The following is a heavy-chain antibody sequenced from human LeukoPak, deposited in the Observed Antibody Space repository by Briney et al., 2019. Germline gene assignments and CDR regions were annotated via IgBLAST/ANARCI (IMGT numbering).Heavy chain of an antibody. CDR1: GFRFDDFY. D-gene: IGHD4/OR15-4a*01. CDR2: ISASGGTM. Sequence: PGGSLRLSCAASGFRFDDFYVSWIRQAPGKGLEWISFISASGGTMDHADSVKGRFTISRDNAKNPVHLEMNNLKAEDTAVYHCARHMVLSPCDYWGPGTLVTVSS. J-gene: IGHJ4*02. CDR3: ARHMVLSPCDY. V-gene: IGHV3-11*01.